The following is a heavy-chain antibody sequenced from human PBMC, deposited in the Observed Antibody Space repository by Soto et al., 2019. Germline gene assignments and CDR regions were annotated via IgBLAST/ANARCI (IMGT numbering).Heavy chain of an antibody. CDR1: VGSVSRVGYY. CDR2: IYYSGST. CDR3: ARDHYYDSSGYLDY. J-gene: IGHJ4*02. Sequence: TLSLTCTVSVGSVSRVGYYGSCILQHPGKGLEWIVYIYYSGSTYYNPSLKSRVTISVDTSKNQFSLKLSSVTAADTAVYYCARDHYYDSSGYLDYWGQGTLVTVS. V-gene: IGHV4-31*03. D-gene: IGHD3-22*01.